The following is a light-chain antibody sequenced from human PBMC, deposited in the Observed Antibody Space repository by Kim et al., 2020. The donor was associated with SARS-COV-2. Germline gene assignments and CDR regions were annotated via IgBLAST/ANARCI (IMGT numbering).Light chain of an antibody. CDR1: QSVGTS. CDR2: DVS. V-gene: IGKV3-11*01. Sequence: EAVLTQSPATLSLSPGERATLSCGASQSVGTSLAWYQQKPGQPPRLLIFDVSNRATGIPARFSGSGSGTDFTLTISSLEPEDFAVYYCQKRDNWPITFGPGTKVDIK. J-gene: IGKJ3*01. CDR3: QKRDNWPIT.